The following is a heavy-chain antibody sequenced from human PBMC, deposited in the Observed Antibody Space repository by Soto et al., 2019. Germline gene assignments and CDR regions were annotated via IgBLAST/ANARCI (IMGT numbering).Heavy chain of an antibody. CDR2: IDPSDSYT. J-gene: IGHJ6*02. V-gene: IGHV5-10-1*01. CDR1: GYSFSGYW. D-gene: IGHD3-10*01. Sequence: SLKISCKASGYSFSGYWVSWVRQKSGKGLEWMGKIDPSDSYTNYSPSFQGHVSISADKSIDTAYLQWNSLQASDTAMYFCARHSSRSEIYYYGMDVWGQGTAVTVSS. CDR3: ARHSSRSEIYYYGMDV.